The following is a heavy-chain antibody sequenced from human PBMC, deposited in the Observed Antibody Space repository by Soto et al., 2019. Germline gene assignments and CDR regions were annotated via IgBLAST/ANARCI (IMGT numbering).Heavy chain of an antibody. CDR2: ISNTGSRT. CDR3: VRVVLAATPGFDS. CDR1: GFTFSSYD. D-gene: IGHD2-15*01. J-gene: IGHJ4*02. V-gene: IGHV3-23*01. Sequence: EVHLLESGGRLVQPGGSLRLSCAASGFTFSSYDLSWVRQAPGKGLEWVSHISNTGSRTNYADSVKGRFTNSRDNSRSTMSVEMNSLRADDTAIYYCVRVVLAATPGFDSWGQGTLVTVSS.